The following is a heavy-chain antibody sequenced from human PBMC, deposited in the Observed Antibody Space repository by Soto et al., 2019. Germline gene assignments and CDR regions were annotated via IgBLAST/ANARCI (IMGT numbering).Heavy chain of an antibody. D-gene: IGHD6-6*01. J-gene: IGHJ6*02. CDR1: GFTFSSYG. CDR3: ARDRGRTGLGSYYYYGMDV. CDR2: ISYDGSNK. Sequence: QVQLVESGGGVVQPGRSLRLSCAASGFTFSSYGMHWVRQAPGKGLEWVAVISYDGSNKYYADSVKGRFTISRDNSKNTLYLQMNSLRAEDTAVYYCARDRGRTGLGSYYYYGMDVWGQGTTVTVSS. V-gene: IGHV3-30*03.